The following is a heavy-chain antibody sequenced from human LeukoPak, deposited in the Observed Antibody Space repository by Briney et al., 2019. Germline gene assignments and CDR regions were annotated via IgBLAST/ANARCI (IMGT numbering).Heavy chain of an antibody. CDR1: GGSFSGYY. CDR3: ARGPSYYDFWSGYYRDFQH. D-gene: IGHD3-3*01. CDR2: INHSGST. J-gene: IGHJ1*01. Sequence: KPSETLSLTCAVYGGSFSGYYWSWIRQPPGKGLEWIGEINHSGSTNYNLSLKSRVTISVDTSKNQFSLKLSSVTAADTAVYYCARGPSYYDFWSGYYRDFQHWGQGTLVTVSS. V-gene: IGHV4-34*01.